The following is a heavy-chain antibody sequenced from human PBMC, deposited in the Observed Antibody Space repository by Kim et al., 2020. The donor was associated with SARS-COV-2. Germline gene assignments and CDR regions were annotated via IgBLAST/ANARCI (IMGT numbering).Heavy chain of an antibody. CDR2: ISSSRSYI. V-gene: IGHV3-21*01. Sequence: GGSLRLSCAASGFTFSSYSMNWVRQAPGKGLEWVSSISSSRSYIDYADSVKGRFSISRDNARNSLYLQMNSLRAEDTVDIYCAREVDTTMVWFFYYHYYG. CDR1: GFTFSSYS. J-gene: IGHJ6*01. CDR3: AREVDTTMVWFFYYHYYG. D-gene: IGHD5-18*01.